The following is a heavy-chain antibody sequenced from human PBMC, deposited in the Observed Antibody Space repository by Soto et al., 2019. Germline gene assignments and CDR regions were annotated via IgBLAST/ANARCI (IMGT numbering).Heavy chain of an antibody. CDR3: ARDLWGVGPGGLDP. CDR2: IIPILGTT. V-gene: IGHV1-69*06. J-gene: IGHJ5*02. Sequence: QVQLVQSGAEMKKPGSSVKVSCKASGGTFGSYSVSWVRQAPGQGLEWMGGIIPILGTTKFAQKFQGRLTITADKFTDTAYMELSSLRSDDTALYFCARDLWGVGPGGLDPWGQGTLVTVSS. CDR1: GGTFGSYS. D-gene: IGHD3-10*01.